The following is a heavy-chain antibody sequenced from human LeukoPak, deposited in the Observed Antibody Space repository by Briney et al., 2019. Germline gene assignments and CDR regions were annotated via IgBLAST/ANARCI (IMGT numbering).Heavy chain of an antibody. J-gene: IGHJ3*02. CDR2: ISYDGSNK. D-gene: IGHD3-10*01. CDR3: ARDFSPRSAVRGVILWAFDI. Sequence: QSGGSLRLSCAASGFTFSSYAMHWVRQAPGKGLEWVAVISYDGSNKYYADSVKGRFTISRDNSKNTLYLQMNSLRAEDTAVYYCARDFSPRSAVRGVILWAFDIWGQGTMDTVSS. CDR1: GFTFSSYA. V-gene: IGHV3-30-3*01.